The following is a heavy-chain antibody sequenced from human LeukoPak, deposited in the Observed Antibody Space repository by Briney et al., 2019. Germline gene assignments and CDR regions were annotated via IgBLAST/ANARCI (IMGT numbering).Heavy chain of an antibody. V-gene: IGHV4-31*03. Sequence: SQTLSLTCTVSGGSISSGGYYWSWIHQHPGKGLEWIGYTYYSGSTYYNPSLKSRVTISVDTSKNQFSLKLSSVTAADTAVYYCARAGYCSSTSCYLASDYWGQGTLVTVSS. CDR1: GGSISSGGYY. D-gene: IGHD2-2*01. J-gene: IGHJ4*02. CDR3: ARAGYCSSTSCYLASDY. CDR2: TYYSGST.